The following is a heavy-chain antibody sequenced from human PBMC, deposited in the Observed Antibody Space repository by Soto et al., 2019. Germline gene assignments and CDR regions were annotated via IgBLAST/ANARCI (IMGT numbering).Heavy chain of an antibody. Sequence: GGSLRLSCAASGFTFRAYYMTWSRQAPGKGLEWGSYISSSGSTIYCAGSVKGRFTISRDSAKNSLYLRMNSLRAEDTAVYYCVRGMATGWSRDTLDIWGQETMVTVSS. CDR3: VRGMATGWSRDTLDI. D-gene: IGHD6-19*01. J-gene: IGHJ3*02. CDR1: GFTFRAYY. CDR2: ISSSGSTI. V-gene: IGHV3-11*04.